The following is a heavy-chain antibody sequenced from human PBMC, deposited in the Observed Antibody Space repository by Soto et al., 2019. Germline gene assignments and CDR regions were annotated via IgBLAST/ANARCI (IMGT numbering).Heavy chain of an antibody. CDR1: GYTFTSYG. V-gene: IGHV1-18*01. D-gene: IGHD3-3*01. CDR3: ARDTSHDFWSGPYYYYYGMEV. J-gene: IGHJ6*02. Sequence: ASVKVSCKASGYTFTSYGISWVRQAPGQGLEWMGWISAYNGNTNYAQKLQGRVTMTTDTSTSTAYMELRSLRSDDTAVYYCARDTSHDFWSGPYYYYYGMEVWGQGTTVTVSS. CDR2: ISAYNGNT.